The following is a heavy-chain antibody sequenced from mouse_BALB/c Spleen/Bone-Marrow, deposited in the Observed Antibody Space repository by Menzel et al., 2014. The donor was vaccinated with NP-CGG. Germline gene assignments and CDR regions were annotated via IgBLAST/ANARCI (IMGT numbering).Heavy chain of an antibody. Sequence: EVKLMESGGGLVRPGGCLKLSCAASGFTFSSYAMSWIRQSPEKRLEWVAEISSGGDYTYYPDTMTGRFTISRDNAKNTLYLEMSSLRSEDTAMYYCSRRDYGSRYGSWYFDVWGAGTTVTVSS. D-gene: IGHD1-1*01. CDR3: SRRDYGSRYGSWYFDV. CDR2: ISSGGDYT. J-gene: IGHJ1*01. V-gene: IGHV5-9-4*01. CDR1: GFTFSSYA.